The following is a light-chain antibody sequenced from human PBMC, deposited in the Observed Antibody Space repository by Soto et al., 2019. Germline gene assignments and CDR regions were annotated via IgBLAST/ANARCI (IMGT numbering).Light chain of an antibody. V-gene: IGKV1-5*03. CDR3: QQYNGYWT. CDR2: EAS. Sequence: DIQMTQSPSTQSASVGDRVSITCLASQSISDSLAWYQQKPGKAPKLLIYEASSLKSGVPSRFSGSRSGTEYTLTISSLQPDDFATYYCQQYNGYWTFGQGTKVEIK. J-gene: IGKJ1*01. CDR1: QSISDS.